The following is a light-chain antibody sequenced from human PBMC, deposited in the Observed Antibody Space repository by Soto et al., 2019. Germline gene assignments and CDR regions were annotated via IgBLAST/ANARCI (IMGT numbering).Light chain of an antibody. CDR2: DVS. CDR1: NIDVGGYNY. Sequence: QSALAQPASVSESPGQSMTISCTGTNIDVGGYNYVSWYQQHPGKVPKLMIYDVSNRPSGVSNRFSGSKSGNTASLTISGLQAEDEADYYCSSYTATTTSYVFGTGTKLTVL. V-gene: IGLV2-14*03. CDR3: SSYTATTTSYV. J-gene: IGLJ1*01.